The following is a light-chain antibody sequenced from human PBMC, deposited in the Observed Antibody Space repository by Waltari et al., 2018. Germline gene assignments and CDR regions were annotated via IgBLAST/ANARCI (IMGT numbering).Light chain of an antibody. V-gene: IGKV1-27*01. J-gene: IGKJ4*01. Sequence: GDSVTITCRASQGISNDLAWFQQKPGKVPKLLIYAASTLQLGVPSRFSGRGSGTDFSLTISSLQPEDVATYYCQKYNTGLTFGGGTKVEIK. CDR2: AAS. CDR3: QKYNTGLT. CDR1: QGISND.